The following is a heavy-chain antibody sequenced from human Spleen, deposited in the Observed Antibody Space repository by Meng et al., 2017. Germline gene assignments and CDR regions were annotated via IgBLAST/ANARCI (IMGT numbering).Heavy chain of an antibody. CDR1: GFTFSDFE. Sequence: GGSLRLSCAASGFTFSDFEMNWVRQAPGKGLEWVSSISGDSTFYADSGKGRFTISRDNAKNSLYLQMNSLRAEDTAVYYCARDLSNEGSYIYYGMDVWGQGTTVTVSS. D-gene: IGHD1-26*01. CDR3: ARDLSNEGSYIYYGMDV. CDR2: ISGDST. V-gene: IGHV3-69-1*02. J-gene: IGHJ6*02.